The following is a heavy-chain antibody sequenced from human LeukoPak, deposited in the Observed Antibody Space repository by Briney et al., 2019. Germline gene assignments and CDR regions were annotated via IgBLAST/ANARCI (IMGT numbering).Heavy chain of an antibody. CDR1: GFTFSSYA. V-gene: IGHV3-23*01. J-gene: IGHJ3*02. D-gene: IGHD6-13*01. Sequence: GGSLRLSCAASGFTFSSYAMSWVRQAPGKGLEWVSAISGSGGSTYYADSVKGRFTISRDNSKNTLYLQMNSMRAEDTAVYYCAKGQQLSPSAFDIWGQGTMVTVSS. CDR2: ISGSGGST. CDR3: AKGQQLSPSAFDI.